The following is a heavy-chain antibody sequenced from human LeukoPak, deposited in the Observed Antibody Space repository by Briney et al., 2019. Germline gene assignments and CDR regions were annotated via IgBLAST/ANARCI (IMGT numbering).Heavy chain of an antibody. Sequence: GGSLRLSCAASGFTFSSYSMNWVRQAPGKGLEWVSVIYSGGYTHYADSVKGRFTISRDNSKNTLYLQMNSLRAEDTAVYYCARSSDYYDNTGYYAPGYFDYWGQGTLVTVSS. V-gene: IGHV3-53*01. CDR1: GFTFSSYS. CDR2: IYSGGYT. D-gene: IGHD3-22*01. J-gene: IGHJ4*02. CDR3: ARSSDYYDNTGYYAPGYFDY.